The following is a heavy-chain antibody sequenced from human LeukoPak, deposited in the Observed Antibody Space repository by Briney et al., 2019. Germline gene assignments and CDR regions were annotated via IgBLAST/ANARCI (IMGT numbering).Heavy chain of an antibody. V-gene: IGHV3-33*07. D-gene: IGHD2-15*01. CDR1: GFTFNSYA. CDR3: ARARGWQPNYYYYYMDV. CDR2: IWYDGSNK. Sequence: GGSLRLSCIPSGFTFNSYAMFWVRQAPGKGLEGVSLIWYDGSNKYYADSVKGRFTISRDNSKNTLFLQMNSLRAEDTAVYYCARARGWQPNYYYYYMDVWGTGTTVTASS. J-gene: IGHJ6*03.